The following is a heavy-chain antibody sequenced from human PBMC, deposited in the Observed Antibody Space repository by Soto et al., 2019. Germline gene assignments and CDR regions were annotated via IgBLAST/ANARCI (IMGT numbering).Heavy chain of an antibody. Sequence: EVQLVESGGGLVMPGGSLRLSCIASGFSFSTYSMNWVRQAPGKGLEWVSSLRRSGDYTYYADSLKGRFTISRDNAKNSQSLQMISLRAEDTAVYYCARSTSLGGMDVWGQGTTVTVSS. D-gene: IGHD1-1*01. CDR2: LRRSGDYT. J-gene: IGHJ6*02. CDR3: ARSTSLGGMDV. CDR1: GFSFSTYS. V-gene: IGHV3-21*01.